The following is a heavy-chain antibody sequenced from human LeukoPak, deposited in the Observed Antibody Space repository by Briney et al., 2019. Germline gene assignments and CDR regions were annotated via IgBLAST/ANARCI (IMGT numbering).Heavy chain of an antibody. CDR1: GYTFTSYG. Sequence: WASVKVSCKASGYTFTSYGISWVRQAPGQGLEWMGWISAYNGNTNYAQKLQGRVTMTTDTSTSTAYMELSSLRSEDTAVYYCARVKSYYYDTSDKDAFDIWGQGTMVTVSS. CDR3: ARVKSYYYDTSDKDAFDI. J-gene: IGHJ3*02. V-gene: IGHV1-18*01. CDR2: ISAYNGNT. D-gene: IGHD3-22*01.